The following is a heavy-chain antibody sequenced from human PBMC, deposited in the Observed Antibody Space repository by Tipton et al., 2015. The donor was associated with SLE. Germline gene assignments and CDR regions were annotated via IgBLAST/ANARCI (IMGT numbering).Heavy chain of an antibody. D-gene: IGHD2-21*01. Sequence: TLSLTCTVSGGSISSYYWSWIRQPPGKGPEWIGSIYYSGSTYYNPSLKSRVTISVDTSRNQFSLKLSSVTAADTAVYYCARDDSWAYCGGDCGGYFDLWGRGTLVTVSS. V-gene: IGHV4-59*12. CDR2: IYYSGST. CDR3: ARDDSWAYCGGDCGGYFDL. J-gene: IGHJ2*01. CDR1: GGSISSYY.